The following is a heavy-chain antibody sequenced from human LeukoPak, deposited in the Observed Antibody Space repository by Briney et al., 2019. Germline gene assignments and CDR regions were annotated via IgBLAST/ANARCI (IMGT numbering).Heavy chain of an antibody. D-gene: IGHD3-3*01. V-gene: IGHV4-4*07. CDR2: IYTSGST. J-gene: IGHJ6*03. CDR3: ARDFYDFWSGYYTEYYYYYMDV. CDR1: GGSISSYY. Sequence: SETLSLTCTVSGGSISSYYWSWIRKPAGKGLEWIGRIYTSGSTNYNPSLKSRVTMSVDTSKNQFSLKLSSVTAADTAVYYCARDFYDFWSGYYTEYYYYYMDVWGKGTTVTVSS.